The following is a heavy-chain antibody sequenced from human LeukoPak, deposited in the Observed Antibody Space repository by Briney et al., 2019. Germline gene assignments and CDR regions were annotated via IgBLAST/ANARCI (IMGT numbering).Heavy chain of an antibody. Sequence: GGSLRLSGAASGFTFSSYSMNWVRQAPGKGLDWVQSISSSSSYIYYADSMKGRFTISRDSGKNSVDLQMNSLRVEDTAVYYCARVEAGGTGIFVNFYYSMDIWGEGTTVTISS. CDR2: ISSSSSYI. V-gene: IGHV3-21*06. J-gene: IGHJ6*03. CDR1: GFTFSSYS. CDR3: ARVEAGGTGIFVNFYYSMDI. D-gene: IGHD2/OR15-2a*01.